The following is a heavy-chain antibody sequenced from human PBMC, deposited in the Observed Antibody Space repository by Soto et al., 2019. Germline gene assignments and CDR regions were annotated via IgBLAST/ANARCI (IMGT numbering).Heavy chain of an antibody. CDR2: IYYSGST. D-gene: IGHD3-10*01. CDR3: ARKGTRYYYGSGSYYNVLDV. Sequence: SETLSLTCTVSGGSVSSGSYYWSWIRQPPGKGLEWIGYIYYSGSTNYNPSLKSRVTISVDTSKNQFSLKLSSVTAADTAVYYCARKGTRYYYGSGSYYNVLDVWRQGTTVTVSS. CDR1: GGSVSSGSYY. J-gene: IGHJ6*02. V-gene: IGHV4-61*01.